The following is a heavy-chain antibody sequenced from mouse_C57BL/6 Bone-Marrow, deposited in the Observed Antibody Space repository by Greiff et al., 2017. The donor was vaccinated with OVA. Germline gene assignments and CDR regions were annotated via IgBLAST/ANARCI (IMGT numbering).Heavy chain of an antibody. J-gene: IGHJ3*01. CDR1: GYTFTSYW. V-gene: IGHV1-61*01. Sequence: VQLQQPGAELVRPGSSVKLSCKASGYTFTSYWMDWVKQRPGQGLEWIGNIYPSDSETHYNQKFKDKATLTVDKSSSTAYMQLSSLTSEDSAVYYCAREGYYSNYVWFAYWGQGTLVTVSA. CDR2: IYPSDSET. CDR3: AREGYYSNYVWFAY. D-gene: IGHD2-5*01.